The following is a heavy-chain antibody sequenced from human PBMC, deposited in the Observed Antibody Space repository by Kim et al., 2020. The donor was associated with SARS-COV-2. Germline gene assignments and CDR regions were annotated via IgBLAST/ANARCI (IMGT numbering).Heavy chain of an antibody. D-gene: IGHD6-19*01. Sequence: APKFKGRVTMTRDTSTSTVYMELSSLRSEDTAVYYCARAEAVVSLIELDPWGQGTLVTVSS. V-gene: IGHV1-46*01. J-gene: IGHJ5*02. CDR3: ARAEAVVSLIELDP.